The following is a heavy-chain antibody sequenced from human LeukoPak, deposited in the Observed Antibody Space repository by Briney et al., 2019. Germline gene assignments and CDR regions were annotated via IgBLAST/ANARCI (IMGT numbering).Heavy chain of an antibody. Sequence: ETLSLTCTVSGGSISSYYWSWVRQAPGKGLEWVSAISGSGGSTYYADSVKGRFTISRDNSKNTLYLQMNSLRAEDTAVYYCAKGAVVPAAMTDYWGQGTLVTVSS. J-gene: IGHJ4*02. V-gene: IGHV3-23*01. CDR2: ISGSGGST. D-gene: IGHD2-2*01. CDR3: AKGAVVPAAMTDY. CDR1: GGSISSYY.